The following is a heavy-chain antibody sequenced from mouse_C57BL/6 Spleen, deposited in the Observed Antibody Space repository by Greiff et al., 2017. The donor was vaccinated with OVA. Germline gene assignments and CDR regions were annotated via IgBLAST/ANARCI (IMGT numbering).Heavy chain of an antibody. V-gene: IGHV6-3*01. CDR3: TDLRGAY. Sequence: DVQLQESGGGLVQPGGSMKLSCVASGFTFSNYWMNWVRQSPEKGLEWVAQIRLKSGNYATHYAESVKGRFTISRDDSKSSVYLQMNNLRAEDTGIYYCTDLRGAYWGQGTLVTVSA. J-gene: IGHJ3*01. CDR2: IRLKSGNYAT. CDR1: GFTFSNYW. D-gene: IGHD1-1*01.